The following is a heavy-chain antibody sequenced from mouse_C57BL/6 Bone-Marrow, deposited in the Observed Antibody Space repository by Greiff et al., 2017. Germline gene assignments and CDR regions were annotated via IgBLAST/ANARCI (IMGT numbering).Heavy chain of an antibody. D-gene: IGHD1-1*01. CDR3: ARHEGHITTVPYFDY. CDR1: GYTFTEYT. V-gene: IGHV1-62-2*01. Sequence: VKVVESGAELVKPGASVKLSCKASGYTFTEYTIHWVKQRSGQGLEWIGWFYPGSGSIKYNEKFKDKATLTADKSSSTVYMELSRLTSEDSAVYFCARHEGHITTVPYFDYWGQGTTLTVSS. J-gene: IGHJ2*01. CDR2: FYPGSGSI.